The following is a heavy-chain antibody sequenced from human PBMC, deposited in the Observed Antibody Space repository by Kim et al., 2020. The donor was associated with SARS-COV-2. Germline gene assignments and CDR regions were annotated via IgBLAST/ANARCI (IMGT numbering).Heavy chain of an antibody. J-gene: IGHJ4*02. CDR2: NK. Sequence: NKYYAESGKGRFTITRDNSKNTLYLQMNNLRADDTAVYYCAKMMTSYFDYWGQGTLVTVSS. CDR3: AKMMTSYFDY. D-gene: IGHD2-21*02. V-gene: IGHV3-23*01.